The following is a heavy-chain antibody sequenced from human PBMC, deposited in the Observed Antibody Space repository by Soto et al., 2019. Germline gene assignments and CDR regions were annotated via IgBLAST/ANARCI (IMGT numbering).Heavy chain of an antibody. Sequence: PSVTLQLTCAVYAGSCSGYYWRWLRQPPGKGLDWIGNIYYSGIAYYDPSLKSRVTISVDTAKNQFSTKVNSCTGAHTAVDYLATCVGPGTPHTHVDFCGPGTPVTASS. D-gene: IGHD2-15*01. J-gene: IGHJ4*01. V-gene: IGHV4-34*01. CDR1: AGSCSGYY. CDR3: ATCVGPGTPHTHVDF. CDR2: IYYSGIA.